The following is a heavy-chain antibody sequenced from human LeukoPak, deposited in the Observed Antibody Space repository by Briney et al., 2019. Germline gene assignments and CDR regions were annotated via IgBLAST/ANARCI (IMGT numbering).Heavy chain of an antibody. CDR3: ARGKAMVRY. D-gene: IGHD5-18*01. CDR1: GGSISSSSYY. V-gene: IGHV4-39*07. CDR2: INHSGST. Sequence: SETLSLTCTVSGGSISSSSYYWGWIRQPPGKGLEWIGEINHSGSTNYNPSLKSRVTISVDTSKNQFSLKLSSVTAADTAVYYCARGKAMVRYWGQGTLVTVSS. J-gene: IGHJ4*02.